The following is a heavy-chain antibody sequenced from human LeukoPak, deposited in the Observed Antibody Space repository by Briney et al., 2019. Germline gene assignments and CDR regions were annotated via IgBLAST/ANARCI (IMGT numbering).Heavy chain of an antibody. J-gene: IGHJ5*02. CDR3: ARGTRSPGIAVARPWFDP. Sequence: SETLSLTCTVSGGSISSSSYYWGWIRQPPGKGLEWIGSIYYSGSTYYNPSLKSRVTISVDTSKNQLSLKLSSVTAADTAVYYCARGTRSPGIAVARPWFDPWGQGTLVTVSS. D-gene: IGHD6-19*01. V-gene: IGHV4-39*07. CDR1: GGSISSSSYY. CDR2: IYYSGST.